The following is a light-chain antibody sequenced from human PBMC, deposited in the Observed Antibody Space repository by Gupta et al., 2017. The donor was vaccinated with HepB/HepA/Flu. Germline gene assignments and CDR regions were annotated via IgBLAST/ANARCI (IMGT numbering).Light chain of an antibody. CDR1: QSISSS. CDR3: QQSDSTPWT. Sequence: DIQMTQSPSSLSASVGDRVTITCRASQSISSSLNRYQQKPGRAPKFLIYGASSLESGVPSRFSGSGSGTDFTLTISTLQPEDFATYYCQQSDSTPWTFGQGTKVEVK. J-gene: IGKJ1*01. CDR2: GAS. V-gene: IGKV1-39*01.